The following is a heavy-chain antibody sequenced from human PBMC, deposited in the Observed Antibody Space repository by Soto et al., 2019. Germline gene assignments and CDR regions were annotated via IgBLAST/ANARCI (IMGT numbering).Heavy chain of an antibody. D-gene: IGHD3-22*01. CDR1: GFTFSTYT. V-gene: IGHV3-21*06. CDR2: ILAGSNYI. Sequence: GGSLRLSCAASGFTFSTYTMNWVRQAPGKGLEWVSSILAGSNYIYYADSVKGRFTSSRDSAENSLYLHMNSLRSEDTAVYYCAGSGYSPFDYWGQGTLVTVSS. CDR3: AGSGYSPFDY. J-gene: IGHJ4*02.